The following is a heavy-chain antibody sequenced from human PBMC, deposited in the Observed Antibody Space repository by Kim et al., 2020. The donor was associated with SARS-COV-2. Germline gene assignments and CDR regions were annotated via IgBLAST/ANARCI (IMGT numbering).Heavy chain of an antibody. CDR2: ISSSSSTI. D-gene: IGHD3-3*01. V-gene: IGHV3-48*02. CDR1: GFTFSSYS. J-gene: IGHJ4*02. CDR3: ARAPFLVTIFGVAPRYFDY. Sequence: GGSLRLSCAASGFTFSSYSMNWVRQAPGKGLEWVSYISSSSSTIYYADSVKGRFTISRDYAKNSLYLQMNSLRDEDTAVYYCARAPFLVTIFGVAPRYFDYWGQGTLVTVSS.